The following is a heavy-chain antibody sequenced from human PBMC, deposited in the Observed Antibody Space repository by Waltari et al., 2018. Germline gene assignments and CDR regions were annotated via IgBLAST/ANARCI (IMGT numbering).Heavy chain of an antibody. CDR2: IYHSGST. CDR3: ARVKTATYYFDY. V-gene: IGHV4-38-2*01. Sequence: QVQLQESGPGLVKPSETLSLTCAVSGYSTSSGYYWGWIRQPPGKGLEWIGSIYHSGSTYYNPSLKSRVTISVDTSKNQFSLKLSSVTAADTAVYYCARVKTATYYFDYWGQGTLVTVSS. J-gene: IGHJ4*02. CDR1: GYSTSSGYY.